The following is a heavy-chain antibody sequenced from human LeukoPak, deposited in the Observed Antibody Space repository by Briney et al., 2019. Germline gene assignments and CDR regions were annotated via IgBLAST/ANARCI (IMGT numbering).Heavy chain of an antibody. Sequence: PGGSLRLSCAASGFTFSSYAMSWVRQAPGKGLEWVSTSSDSGGNTYYADSVKGRFTISRDNSKNTLYLRMNSLRAEDTAVYYCARGGYHASFDYWGQETLVTVSS. D-gene: IGHD1-26*01. CDR1: GFTFSSYA. CDR2: SSDSGGNT. CDR3: ARGGYHASFDY. V-gene: IGHV3-23*01. J-gene: IGHJ4*02.